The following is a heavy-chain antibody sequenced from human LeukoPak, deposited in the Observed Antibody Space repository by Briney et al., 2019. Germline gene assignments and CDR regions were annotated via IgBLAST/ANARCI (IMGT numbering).Heavy chain of an antibody. CDR3: ARDQILRFLEVDYYYYGMDV. J-gene: IGHJ6*02. CDR2: INPSGGSP. D-gene: IGHD3-3*01. V-gene: IGHV1-46*01. CDR1: GYTFTSYY. Sequence: ASVKVSCKASGYTFTSYYTHWVRQAPGQGLEWRGIINPSGGSPSYAQKFQGRVTMTTDTSTSTVYMEVSSLRSEDTAVYYCARDQILRFLEVDYYYYGMDVWGQGTTVTVSS.